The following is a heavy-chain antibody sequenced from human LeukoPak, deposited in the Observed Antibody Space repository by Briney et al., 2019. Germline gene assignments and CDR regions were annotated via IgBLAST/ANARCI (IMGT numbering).Heavy chain of an antibody. D-gene: IGHD7-27*01. CDR1: GFTVSSNY. CDR2: IYSGGST. J-gene: IGHJ4*02. V-gene: IGHV3-66*04. Sequence: GGSLRLSCADSGFTVSSNYMRWVRQAPGKGLEWVSVIYSGGSTHYADSVKGRFTISRDNSKNTLYLQMNSLRAEDTAVYYCAKRGRNWGFYYFDYWGQGTLVTVSS. CDR3: AKRGRNWGFYYFDY.